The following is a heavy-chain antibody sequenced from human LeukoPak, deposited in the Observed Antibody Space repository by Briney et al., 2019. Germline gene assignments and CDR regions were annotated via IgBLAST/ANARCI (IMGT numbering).Heavy chain of an antibody. CDR3: GKNERRGVKLRFFDI. CDR1: GYTFTSYD. J-gene: IGHJ3*02. CDR2: MNPNSGNT. V-gene: IGHV1-8*01. Sequence: ASVKVSCKASGYTFTSYDINWVRQATGQGLEWVGWMNPNSGNTGYAQKFQGRVTMTRNTSISTAYMELSSLRSEDTAVYYCGKNERRGVKLRFFDIGAKGTMATVSS. D-gene: IGHD1-1*01.